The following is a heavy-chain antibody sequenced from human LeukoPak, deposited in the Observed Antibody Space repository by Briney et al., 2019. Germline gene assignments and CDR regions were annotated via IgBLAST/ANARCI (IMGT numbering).Heavy chain of an antibody. CDR2: TNQDGSAK. D-gene: IGHD2/OR15-2a*01. CDR3: AREGFLDY. CDR1: GFSLNSYL. J-gene: IGHJ4*02. V-gene: IGHV3-7*01. Sequence: SLRLSCAASGFSLNSYLIIWVRQAPRKGLEWVASTNQDGSAKNYVDSVRGRFTISRDNAENSLYLQMNSLRAEDTAVYYCAREGFLDYWGQGTLVTVSS.